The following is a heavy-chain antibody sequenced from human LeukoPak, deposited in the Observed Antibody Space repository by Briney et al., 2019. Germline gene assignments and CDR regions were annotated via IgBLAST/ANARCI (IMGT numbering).Heavy chain of an antibody. CDR1: GDSVSSNSAA. J-gene: IGHJ6*03. Sequence: SQTLSLTCAISGDSVSSNSAAWNWIRQSPSRGLEWLGRTYYRSKWYNDYAVSVKSRITINPDTSKNQFSLQLNSVTPEDTAVYSCERPLIAPRPGVQSYYRDVGGKGTTVTVSS. CDR3: ERPLIAPRPGVQSYYRDV. CDR2: TYYRSKWYN. D-gene: IGHD6-6*01. V-gene: IGHV6-1*01.